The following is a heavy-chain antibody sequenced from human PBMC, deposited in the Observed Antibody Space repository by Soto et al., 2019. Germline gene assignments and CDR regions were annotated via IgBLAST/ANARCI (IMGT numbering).Heavy chain of an antibody. D-gene: IGHD6-19*01. Sequence: EVQLVESGGGLVQPGGSLRLSCAASGFTFSSYSMNWVRQAPGKGREWVSYISSSSSTIYYADSVNGRFTISRDNAKNSLDLEMNSLRDEDTAVYYCARVFYSVAGTGGLDYWGQGTLVPVSS. CDR1: GFTFSSYS. J-gene: IGHJ4*02. CDR2: ISSSSSTI. CDR3: ARVFYSVAGTGGLDY. V-gene: IGHV3-48*02.